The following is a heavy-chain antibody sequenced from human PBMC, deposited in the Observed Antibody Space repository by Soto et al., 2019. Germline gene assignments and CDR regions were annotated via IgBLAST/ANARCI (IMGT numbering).Heavy chain of an antibody. J-gene: IGHJ6*02. V-gene: IGHV1-3*01. CDR3: GRSVVGATGEIPYDAMDV. CDR2: INPASGHT. CDR1: GYTFTTYA. Sequence: QVQLVQSGAEVKKPGASVKVSCKASGYTFTTYALHWVRQAPGQRPEWMGWINPASGHTKYSKKFQDRVTITRDTSARTGYMELSSLRSEDTAVYYCGRSVVGATGEIPYDAMDVWGQGTTVTVSS. D-gene: IGHD1-26*01.